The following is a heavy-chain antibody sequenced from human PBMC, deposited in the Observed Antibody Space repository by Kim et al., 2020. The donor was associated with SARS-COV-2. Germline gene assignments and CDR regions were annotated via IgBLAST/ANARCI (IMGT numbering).Heavy chain of an antibody. D-gene: IGHD2-2*01. CDR1: GFTFSSYA. V-gene: IGHV3-23*01. J-gene: IGHJ3*02. CDR2: ISGSGGST. CDR3: AKDYCSSTSCSQFDAFDI. Sequence: GGSLRLSCAASGFTFSSYAMSWVRQAPGKGLEWVSAISGSGGSTYYADSVKGRFTISRDNSKNTLYLQMNSLRAEDTAVYYCAKDYCSSTSCSQFDAFDIWGQGTMGTVSS.